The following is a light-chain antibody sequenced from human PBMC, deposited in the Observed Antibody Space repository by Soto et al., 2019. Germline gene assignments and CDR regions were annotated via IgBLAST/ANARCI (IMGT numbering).Light chain of an antibody. CDR1: SSNIGSNI. J-gene: IGLJ2*01. CDR3: AAWDASLSGVV. CDR2: ANT. V-gene: IGLV1-44*01. Sequence: QSVLTQAPSASGTPGQRVTISCSGSSSNIGSNIVSWYLVLPGTAPKLLIYANTLRPSGVPDRFSGSKSGTSASLAISGLQPDDEADYYCAAWDASLSGVVFGGGTKLTVL.